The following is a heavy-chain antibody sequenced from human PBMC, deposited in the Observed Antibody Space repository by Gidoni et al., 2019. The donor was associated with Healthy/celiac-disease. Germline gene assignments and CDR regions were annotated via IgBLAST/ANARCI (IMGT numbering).Heavy chain of an antibody. CDR2: IKQDGSEK. J-gene: IGHJ3*02. CDR3: ASLLGWYGPPDAFDI. CDR1: GFTFSSYW. D-gene: IGHD6-19*01. V-gene: IGHV3-7*03. Sequence: EVQLVESGGGLVQPGGSLRLSCAASGFTFSSYWMSWVRQAPGKGLEWVANIKQDGSEKYYVDSVKGRFTISRDNAKNSLYLQMNSLRAEDTAVYYCASLLGWYGPPDAFDIWGQGTMVTVSS.